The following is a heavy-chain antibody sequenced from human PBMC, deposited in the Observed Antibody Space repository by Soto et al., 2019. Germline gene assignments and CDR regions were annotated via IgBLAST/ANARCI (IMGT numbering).Heavy chain of an antibody. CDR3: AKDIAGCSSTSCYNSYYYGMDV. CDR1: GFTFDDYA. V-gene: IGHV3-43D*04. Sequence: GGSLRLSCAVSGFTFDDYAMHWVRQAPGKGLEWVSLISWDGGSTYYADSVKGRFTISRDNSKNSLYLQMNSLRAEDTALYYCAKDIAGCSSTSCYNSYYYGMDVWGQGTTVTVSS. D-gene: IGHD2-2*02. J-gene: IGHJ6*02. CDR2: ISWDGGST.